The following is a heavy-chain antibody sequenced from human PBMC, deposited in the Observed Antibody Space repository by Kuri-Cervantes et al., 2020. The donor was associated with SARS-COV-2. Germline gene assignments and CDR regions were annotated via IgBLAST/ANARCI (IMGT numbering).Heavy chain of an antibody. CDR3: AKDEEMATIFGAFDM. CDR1: GFTFSDYY. Sequence: GGSLRLSCAASGFTFSDYYMSWIRQAPGKGLEWVSYISSSGSTIYYADSVKGRFTISRDNSKNTVYLQMNSLTAEDTAVYYCAKDEEMATIFGAFDMWGQGTMVTVSS. J-gene: IGHJ3*02. D-gene: IGHD5-24*01. CDR2: ISSSGSTI. V-gene: IGHV3-11*01.